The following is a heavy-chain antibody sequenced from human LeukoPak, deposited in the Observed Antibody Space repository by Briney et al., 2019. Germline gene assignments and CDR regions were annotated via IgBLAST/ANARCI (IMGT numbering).Heavy chain of an antibody. J-gene: IGHJ4*01. CDR1: GGSISSSTYY. CDR2: IYYSGST. D-gene: IGHD6-13*01. CDR3: ARSGYSSRNFDY. V-gene: IGHV4-39*07. Sequence: SETLSLTCTVSGGSISSSTYYWGWVRQPPGKGLEWIGSIYYSGSTYYNPSLKSRVTISVDTSKNQFSLKLSSVTAADTAVYYCARSGYSSRNFDYWGHGTPVTVSS.